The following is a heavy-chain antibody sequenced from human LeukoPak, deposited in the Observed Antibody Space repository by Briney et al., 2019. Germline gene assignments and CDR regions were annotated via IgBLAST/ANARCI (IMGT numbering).Heavy chain of an antibody. V-gene: IGHV4-59*01. Sequence: PSETLSLTCTVSGGSISSYYWSWLRQPPGKGLEWVGYIYYSGSTNYNPSLKSRVTISVDTSKNQFSLKLSSVTAADTAVYYCARVSGDYVWGSYRLNWFDLWGQGTLVTVSS. J-gene: IGHJ5*02. CDR3: ARVSGDYVWGSYRLNWFDL. CDR2: IYYSGST. CDR1: GGSISSYY. D-gene: IGHD3-16*02.